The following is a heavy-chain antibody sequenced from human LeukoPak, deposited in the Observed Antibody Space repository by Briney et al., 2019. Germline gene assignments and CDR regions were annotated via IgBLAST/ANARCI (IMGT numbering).Heavy chain of an antibody. Sequence: GGSLRLSCAASGFTFSSYSMNWVRQAPGKGLEWVSSISSSSSYIYYADSVKGRFTISRDNAKNSLYLQMNSLRAEDTAVYYCARGQRDSGWPPSGAFDIWGQGTMVTVSS. D-gene: IGHD6-19*01. CDR1: GFTFSSYS. V-gene: IGHV3-21*01. CDR3: ARGQRDSGWPPSGAFDI. CDR2: ISSSSSYI. J-gene: IGHJ3*02.